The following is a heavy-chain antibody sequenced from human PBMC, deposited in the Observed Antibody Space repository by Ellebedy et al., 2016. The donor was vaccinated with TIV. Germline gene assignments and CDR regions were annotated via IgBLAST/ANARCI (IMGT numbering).Heavy chain of an antibody. D-gene: IGHD6-13*01. Sequence: GGSLRLSXAASGFTFSNAWMSWVRQAPGKGLEWVGRIKSKTDGGTTDYAAPVKGRFTISRDDSKNTLYLQMNSLKTEDTAVYYCTTDRVDSDSSRPGGWFDPWGQGTLVTVSS. CDR1: GFTFSNAW. CDR2: IKSKTDGGTT. J-gene: IGHJ5*02. CDR3: TTDRVDSDSSRPGGWFDP. V-gene: IGHV3-15*01.